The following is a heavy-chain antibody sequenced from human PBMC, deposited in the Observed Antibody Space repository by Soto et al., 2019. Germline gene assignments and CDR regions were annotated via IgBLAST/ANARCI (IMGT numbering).Heavy chain of an antibody. D-gene: IGHD3-16*01. CDR1: GFTFSSYA. CDR2: ISSNGDNT. Sequence: EVQLVESGGDLVQPGGSLRLSCAASGFTFSSYAMHWVRQAPGKGLEYVSAISSNGDNTYYANSVKGRFTISRDNFENRLERQMGSLRVEDMAVYYGARGGWGDFIPCDYWGQGTLVVVAS. CDR3: ARGGWGDFIPCDY. V-gene: IGHV3-64*01. J-gene: IGHJ4*02.